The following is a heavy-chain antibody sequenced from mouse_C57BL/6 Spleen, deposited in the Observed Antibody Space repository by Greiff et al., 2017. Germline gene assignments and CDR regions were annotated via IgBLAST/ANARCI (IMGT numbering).Heavy chain of an antibody. V-gene: IGHV1-80*01. D-gene: IGHD1-1*01. CDR2: IYPGDGDT. Sequence: LKESGASVKISCKASGYAFSSYWMNWVKQRPGKGLEWIGQIYPGDGDTNYNGKFKGKATLTADKSSSTAYMQLSSLTSEDSAVYFCARSRDYYGSSYFDYWGQGTTLTVSS. CDR3: ARSRDYYGSSYFDY. CDR1: GYAFSSYW. J-gene: IGHJ2*01.